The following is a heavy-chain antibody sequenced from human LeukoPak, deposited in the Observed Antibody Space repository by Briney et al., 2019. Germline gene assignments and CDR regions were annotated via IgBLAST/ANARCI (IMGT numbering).Heavy chain of an antibody. CDR1: NGSISSHY. CDR2: IYDTGNA. V-gene: IGHV4-59*11. CDR3: ARGAATGDDSVVHYYYGMDV. D-gene: IGHD1-1*01. J-gene: IGHJ6*02. Sequence: SETLSLTCTVSNGSISSHYWSWVRQPPGKGLESIGYIYDTGNADYNPSLKSRVSMSLDTSNNQFSLSLTSVTAADTAVYYCARGAATGDDSVVHYYYGMDVWGQGTTVTVSS.